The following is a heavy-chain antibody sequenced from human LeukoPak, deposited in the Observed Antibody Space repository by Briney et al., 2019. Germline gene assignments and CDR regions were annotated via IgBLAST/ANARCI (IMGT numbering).Heavy chain of an antibody. J-gene: IGHJ6*03. D-gene: IGHD6-25*01. CDR3: ARDLAPEKGYYYYYYMDV. Sequence: SETLSLTCGVYGGSSSGYYWSWIRQPPGKGLEWIGEINHSGSTKYNPSLKSRVTISVDTSKNQFSLKLSSVTAADTAVYYCARDLAPEKGYYYYYYMDVWGKGTTVTVSS. CDR1: GGSSSGYY. CDR2: INHSGST. V-gene: IGHV4-34*01.